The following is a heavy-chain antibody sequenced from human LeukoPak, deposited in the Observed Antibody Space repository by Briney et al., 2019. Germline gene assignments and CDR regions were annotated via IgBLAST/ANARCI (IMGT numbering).Heavy chain of an antibody. CDR3: AKVGCSSTSCYLNYYYYGMDV. V-gene: IGHV3-30*02. CDR1: GFTFSSYG. CDR2: IRYDGSNK. J-gene: IGHJ6*02. D-gene: IGHD2-2*01. Sequence: GGSLRLSCAASGFTFSSYGMHWVRQAPGKGLEWVAFIRYDGSNKYYADSVKGRFTISRDNSKNTLYLQMNSLGAEDTAVYYCAKVGCSSTSCYLNYYYYGMDVWGQGTTVTVSS.